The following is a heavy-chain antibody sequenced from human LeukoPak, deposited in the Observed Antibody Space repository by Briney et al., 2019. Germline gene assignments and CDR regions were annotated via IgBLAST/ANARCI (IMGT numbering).Heavy chain of an antibody. Sequence: PSETLSLTCAVYGGSFSGYYWSWIRQPPGKGLEWIGEINHSGSTNYNPSLKSRVTISVDTSKNQFSLKLSSVTAADTAVYYCAREPYPGYYDFWSGYFHYFDYWGQGTLVTVSS. D-gene: IGHD3-3*01. CDR1: GGSFSGYY. CDR2: INHSGST. V-gene: IGHV4-34*01. CDR3: AREPYPGYYDFWSGYFHYFDY. J-gene: IGHJ4*02.